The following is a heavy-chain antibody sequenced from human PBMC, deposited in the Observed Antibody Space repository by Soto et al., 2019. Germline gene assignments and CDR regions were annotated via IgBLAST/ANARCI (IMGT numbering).Heavy chain of an antibody. Sequence: GASVKVSCKASGFTFTNSAVQWVRQARGQRLEWIGWIVVGSGNTNYAQKFQERVTITRDMSTSTAYMELSSLRSEDTAVYYCAAVTYYYDSSDAFDIWGQGTMVTVSS. CDR3: AAVTYYYDSSDAFDI. J-gene: IGHJ3*02. D-gene: IGHD3-22*01. V-gene: IGHV1-58*01. CDR1: GFTFTNSA. CDR2: IVVGSGNT.